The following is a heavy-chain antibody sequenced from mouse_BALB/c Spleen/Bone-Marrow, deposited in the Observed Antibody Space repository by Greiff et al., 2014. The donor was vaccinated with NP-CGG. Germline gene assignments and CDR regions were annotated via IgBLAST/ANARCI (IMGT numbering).Heavy chain of an antibody. D-gene: IGHD1-1*01. CDR3: ARGDYCGSTYEGFAY. CDR2: INPSSGFT. V-gene: IGHV1-4*02. CDR1: GYTFTSYT. J-gene: IGHJ3*01. Sequence: VQLKQSAAELARPGASVKMSCKASGYTFTSYTMHWVKQRPGQGLEWIGYINPSSGFTDYNQKFKDKTTLTADKSSSTAYMQLSSLTTEGSAVYYCARGDYCGSTYEGFAYWGQGTLVTVSA.